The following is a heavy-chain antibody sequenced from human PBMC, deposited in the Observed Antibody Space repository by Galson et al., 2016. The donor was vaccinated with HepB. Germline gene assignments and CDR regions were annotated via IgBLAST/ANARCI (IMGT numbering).Heavy chain of an antibody. CDR2: IWNDGSNK. D-gene: IGHD5-12*01. Sequence: SLRLSCAASGFIFSDYGMHWVRQAPGKGLERWAFIWNDGSNKHYADSVKGRFAISRDNSKNTLDLQVNILKVEDTAVYYCVRDKEGGYGFDYWGQGILFTVSS. V-gene: IGHV3-33*01. CDR1: GFIFSDYG. CDR3: VRDKEGGYGFDY. J-gene: IGHJ4*01.